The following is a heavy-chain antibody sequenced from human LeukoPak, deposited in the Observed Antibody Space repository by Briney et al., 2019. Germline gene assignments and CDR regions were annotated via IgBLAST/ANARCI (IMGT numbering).Heavy chain of an antibody. CDR3: AKDSYYGSGSYPGPMDV. Sequence: GGSLRLSCAASGFTFSSYSMNWVRQAPGKGLEWVSSISSSSSYIYYADSVKGRFTISRDNSKNTLYLQMNSLRAEDTAVYYCAKDSYYGSGSYPGPMDVWGKGTTVTISS. D-gene: IGHD3-10*01. CDR1: GFTFSSYS. J-gene: IGHJ6*03. V-gene: IGHV3-21*04. CDR2: ISSSSSYI.